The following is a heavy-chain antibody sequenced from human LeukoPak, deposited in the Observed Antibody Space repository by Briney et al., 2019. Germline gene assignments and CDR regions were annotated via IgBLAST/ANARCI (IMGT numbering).Heavy chain of an antibody. V-gene: IGHV4-59*13. CDR2: IYYSGST. CDR1: GDSISSYY. Sequence: SETLSLTCTVSGDSISSYYGRWLRQPPGKGLEGIGYIYYSGSTNYNPSLKSRVTISVDTSKNQFSLKLSSVTAADTAVYYCAREGYTDGYNEPHFDPWGQGTLVTVSS. CDR3: AREGYTDGYNEPHFDP. D-gene: IGHD5-24*01. J-gene: IGHJ5*02.